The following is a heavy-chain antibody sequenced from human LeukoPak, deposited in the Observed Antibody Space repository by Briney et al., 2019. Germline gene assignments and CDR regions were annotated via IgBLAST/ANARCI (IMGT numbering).Heavy chain of an antibody. CDR1: GFTFSGHW. V-gene: IGHV3-7*01. CDR3: TRDRSRAEDD. CDR2: INQGGSDK. J-gene: IGHJ4*02. Sequence: GGSLRLSCAASGFTFSGHWMSWVRQAPGKGLEWVANINQGGSDKYYVDSVKGRFTISRDNANNLPYLQMNSLRGEDTAVYYCTRDRSRAEDDWGQGTLVTVSS. D-gene: IGHD1-14*01.